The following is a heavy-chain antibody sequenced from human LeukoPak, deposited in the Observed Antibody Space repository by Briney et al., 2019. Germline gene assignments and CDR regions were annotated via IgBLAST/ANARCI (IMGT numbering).Heavy chain of an antibody. CDR2: FDPEDGET. D-gene: IGHD4-17*01. Sequence: ASVKVSCKVSGYTLTELSMHWVRQAPGKGLEWMGGFDPEDGETVYAQKFQGRVTMTEDTSTDTAYMELSSLRSEDTAVYYCATPSYGDYYYYYGMDVWGQGTTVTVSS. CDR1: GYTLTELS. CDR3: ATPSYGDYYYYYGMDV. V-gene: IGHV1-24*01. J-gene: IGHJ6*02.